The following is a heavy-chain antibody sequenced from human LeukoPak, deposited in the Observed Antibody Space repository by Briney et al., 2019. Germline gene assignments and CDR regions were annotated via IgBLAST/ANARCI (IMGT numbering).Heavy chain of an antibody. J-gene: IGHJ4*02. CDR1: GYTFTTYC. CDR3: ARGHYDTVTGYFYFMYFDS. Sequence: GASVKVSCTASGYTFTTYCVHWVRQAPGQGLEWMGWVNPNSGGTTYAQTFQGRVTMTRDTSISTAYMELTRLRSDDTAVYYCARGHYDTVTGYFYFMYFDSRGQGTLVTVSS. V-gene: IGHV1-2*02. CDR2: VNPNSGGT. D-gene: IGHD3-9*01.